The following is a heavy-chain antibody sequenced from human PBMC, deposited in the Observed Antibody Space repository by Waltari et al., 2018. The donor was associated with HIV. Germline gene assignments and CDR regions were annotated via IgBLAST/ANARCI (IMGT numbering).Heavy chain of an antibody. J-gene: IGHJ5*02. V-gene: IGHV3-9*01. Sequence: ELQLVESGGGLVQPGRSLRLSCAASGFTFEDYAMHWVRQAPGKRLKWVSSITWDSERRRYADSGKGRFTISRDNAKNSLYMQMNSLRTDDTAFYYCVRGPMYKWFDPWGQGTLVTVSS. CDR1: GFTFEDYA. CDR3: VRGPMYKWFDP. CDR2: ITWDSERR. D-gene: IGHD3-10*02.